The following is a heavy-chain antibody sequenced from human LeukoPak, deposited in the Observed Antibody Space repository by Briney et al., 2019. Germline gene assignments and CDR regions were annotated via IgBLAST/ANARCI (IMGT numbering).Heavy chain of an antibody. CDR3: ARGGAAAGQFDY. D-gene: IGHD6-13*01. CDR2: IYHSGST. J-gene: IGHJ4*02. V-gene: IGHV4-38-2*02. Sequence: PSETLSPTCTVSGYSISSGYYWGWIRQPPGKGLEWIGSIYHSGSTYYNPSLKSRVTISVDTSKNQFSLKLSSVTAADTAVYYCARGGAAAGQFDYWGQGTLVTVSS. CDR1: GYSISSGYY.